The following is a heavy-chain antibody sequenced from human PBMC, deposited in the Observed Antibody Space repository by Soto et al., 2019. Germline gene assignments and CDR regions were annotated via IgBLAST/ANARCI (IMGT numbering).Heavy chain of an antibody. CDR2: IYWDGDK. CDR3: AHRETMTIFGVIIDNGLWFDP. V-gene: IGHV2-5*02. CDR1: GFSLSTSGAA. J-gene: IGHJ5*02. Sequence: QINLIESGPTLVKPTQTLTLTCTFSGFSLSTSGAAVGWVRQPPGRALEWLALIYWDGDKRYNASLGNGLTITTDRSRNQLVLTLTNVDPADTATYYCAHRETMTIFGVIIDNGLWFDPWGQGNRVIVSS. D-gene: IGHD3-3*01.